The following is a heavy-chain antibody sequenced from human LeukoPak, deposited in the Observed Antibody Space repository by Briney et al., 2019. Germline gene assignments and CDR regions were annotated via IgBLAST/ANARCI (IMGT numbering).Heavy chain of an antibody. CDR3: ARHSGSAFDP. Sequence: ETLSLTCTVSGASISSYYWSWVRQPAGKGLEWIGRIYTSGSTKYNPSLKSGVTMSVDTSKNKFSMKLSSVTDADTAVYYCARHSGSAFDPWGQGTMVTVSS. CDR2: IYTSGST. V-gene: IGHV4-4*07. J-gene: IGHJ5*02. CDR1: GASISSYY. D-gene: IGHD1-1*01.